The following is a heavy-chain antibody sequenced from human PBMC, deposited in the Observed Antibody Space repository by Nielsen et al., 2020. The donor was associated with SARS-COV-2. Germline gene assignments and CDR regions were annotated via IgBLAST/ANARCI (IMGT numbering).Heavy chain of an antibody. D-gene: IGHD3-3*01. J-gene: IGHJ4*02. V-gene: IGHV1-18*01. CDR1: GYTFTSYG. Sequence: ASVKVSCKASGYTFTSYGISWVRQAPGQGLEWMEWISAYNGNTNYAQKLQGRVTMTTDTSTSTAYMELRSLRSDDTAVYYCARTSRDITIFGVVIRLGYWGQGTLVTVSS. CDR2: ISAYNGNT. CDR3: ARTSRDITIFGVVIRLGY.